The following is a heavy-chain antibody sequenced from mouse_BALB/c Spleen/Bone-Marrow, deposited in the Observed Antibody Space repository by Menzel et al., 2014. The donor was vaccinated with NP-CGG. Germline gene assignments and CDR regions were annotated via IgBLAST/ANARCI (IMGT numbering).Heavy chain of an antibody. CDR2: ISSGGGST. Sequence: VQLKESGGGLVKPGGSLKLSCAASEFAFSSYDMSWVRQTPEKRLEWVAYISSGGGSTYYPDTVKGRFTISRDNAKNTLYLQMSSLKSEDTAMYYCARHYYGNPYYYAMDYWGQGTSVTVSS. D-gene: IGHD2-1*01. CDR1: EFAFSSYD. V-gene: IGHV5-12-1*01. J-gene: IGHJ4*01. CDR3: ARHYYGNPYYYAMDY.